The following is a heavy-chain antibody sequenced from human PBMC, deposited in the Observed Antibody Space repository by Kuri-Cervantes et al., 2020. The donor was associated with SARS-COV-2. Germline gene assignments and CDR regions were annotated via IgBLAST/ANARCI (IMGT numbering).Heavy chain of an antibody. CDR3: ASRIHPYY. CDR2: IRYDGSNK. CDR1: GFSFSAYW. J-gene: IGHJ4*02. Sequence: GGSLRLSCAASGFSFSAYWMAWVRQAPGKGLEWVAFIRYDGSNKYYADSVKGRFTISRDNAKNTLYLQMNSLRAEDTAVYYCASRIHPYYWGQGTLVTVSS. V-gene: IGHV3-30*02.